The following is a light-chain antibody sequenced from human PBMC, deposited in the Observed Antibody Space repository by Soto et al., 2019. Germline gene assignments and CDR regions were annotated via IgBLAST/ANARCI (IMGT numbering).Light chain of an antibody. CDR3: QQYNDFQYT. CDR1: QSIGSW. V-gene: IGKV1-5*03. Sequence: DIQMTQSPSTLSASVGDGVTITCRASQSIGSWLAWYQQKPVKAPKLLIYKATNLQSGVPSRFTGSGSGTDFSVTISSLQPVDSATYFCQQYNDFQYTFGPGTKLEI. CDR2: KAT. J-gene: IGKJ2*01.